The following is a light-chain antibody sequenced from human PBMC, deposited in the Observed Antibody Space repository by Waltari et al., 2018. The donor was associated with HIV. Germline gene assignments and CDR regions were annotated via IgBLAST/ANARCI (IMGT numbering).Light chain of an antibody. V-gene: IGLV1-47*01. CDR3: VAWDDSLRGVV. Sequence: SVLTQPPSASGTPGQRVTISCSGSTSNIGSNDVFWYQHLPGAAPQLLIHRNNQRPPGVPDRFAGSTSGTSASLAISGLRSEDEADYYCVAWDDSLRGVVFGGGTKVAAL. J-gene: IGLJ2*01. CDR2: RNN. CDR1: TSNIGSND.